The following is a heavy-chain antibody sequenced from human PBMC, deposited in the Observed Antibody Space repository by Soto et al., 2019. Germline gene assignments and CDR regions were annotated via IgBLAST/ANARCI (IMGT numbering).Heavy chain of an antibody. CDR2: ISYDESTT. D-gene: IGHD3-22*01. CDR3: SKAMIGSYDSDAFAV. CDR1: GFSFSRYG. Sequence: QVQLVESGGGVVQPGRSLRLSCAASGFSFSRYGIHWVRQAPGKGLEWVAVISYDESTTVYADSVKGRFTISRDNSKNTLFLQMNSLRPEDTAVYSCSKAMIGSYDSDAFAVWGQGTMVTVSS. V-gene: IGHV3-30*18. J-gene: IGHJ3*01.